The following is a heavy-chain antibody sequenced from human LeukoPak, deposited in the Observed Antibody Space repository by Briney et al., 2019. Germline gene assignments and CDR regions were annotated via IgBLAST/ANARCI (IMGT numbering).Heavy chain of an antibody. J-gene: IGHJ4*02. CDR2: INHNGEMI. D-gene: IGHD3-9*01. CDR1: GFTFSNYV. Sequence: GGSLRLSCAASGFTFSNYVMSWVRQAPGKGLEWVSYINHNGEMIFYPDFVKGRFTISRDNAKNSLYLQMNSLRDEDTAVYYCARDNDWAFHYWGQGTLVTVSS. CDR3: ARDNDWAFHY. V-gene: IGHV3-48*02.